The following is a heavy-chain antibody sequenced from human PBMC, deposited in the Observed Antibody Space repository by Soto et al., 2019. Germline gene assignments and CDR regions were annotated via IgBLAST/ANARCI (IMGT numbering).Heavy chain of an antibody. D-gene: IGHD7-27*01. J-gene: IGHJ4*02. V-gene: IGHV3-48*02. CDR2: ISSGANTI. CDR1: GFTFSWFG. CDR3: ARDSNSSNSYFDY. Sequence: EVQLVESGGGLLQPGGSLRLSCAASGFTFSWFGMSWVRQAPGKGLEWVSDISSGANTINYADSVRGRFTISRDNAKNSLYLQINRQSENDTAVYYCARDSNSSNSYFDYWGQGTLVTVSS.